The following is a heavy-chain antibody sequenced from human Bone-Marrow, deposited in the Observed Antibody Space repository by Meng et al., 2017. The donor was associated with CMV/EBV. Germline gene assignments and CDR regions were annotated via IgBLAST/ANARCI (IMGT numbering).Heavy chain of an antibody. CDR3: ARERDHYYDSSDFDY. J-gene: IGHJ4*02. CDR1: GYTFTSYG. D-gene: IGHD3-22*01. CDR2: ISAYNGNT. V-gene: IGHV1-18*01. Sequence: ASVKVSCKASGYTFTSYGISWVRQAPGQGLEWMGWISAYNGNTNYAQKLQGRVTMTTDTSTSTAYMELRSLRSDDTAVYYCARERDHYYDSSDFDYWGQGPLVTGYS.